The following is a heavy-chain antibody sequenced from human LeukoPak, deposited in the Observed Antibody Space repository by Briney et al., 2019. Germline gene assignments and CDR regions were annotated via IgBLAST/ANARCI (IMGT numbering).Heavy chain of an antibody. J-gene: IGHJ4*02. D-gene: IGHD1-26*01. V-gene: IGHV4-39*01. CDR3: ARHGSIVGATDFDY. Sequence: SETLSLTCTVSGGSISSSSYYWGWIRQPPGKGLEWIGSIYYSGSTYYNPSLKSRVTISVDTSKYQFPLRLSSVTAADTAVYYCARHGSIVGATDFDYWGQGTLVTVSS. CDR2: IYYSGST. CDR1: GGSISSSSYY.